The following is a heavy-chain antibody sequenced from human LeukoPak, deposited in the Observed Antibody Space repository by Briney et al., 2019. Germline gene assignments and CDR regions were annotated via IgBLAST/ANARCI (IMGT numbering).Heavy chain of an antibody. V-gene: IGHV3-30*02. D-gene: IGHD1-1*01. CDR2: IQFDGGDI. CDR3: AEDQQLEPFHY. CDR1: GLTFSNYG. Sequence: GGSLRLSCAASGLTFSNYGMHWVRQAPGKGLEWVAFIQFDGGDIFYTDSVKGRFTIFRDNSKSTLFLQMNSLRTDDTAMYYCAEDQQLEPFHYWGRGTLVTVSS. J-gene: IGHJ4*02.